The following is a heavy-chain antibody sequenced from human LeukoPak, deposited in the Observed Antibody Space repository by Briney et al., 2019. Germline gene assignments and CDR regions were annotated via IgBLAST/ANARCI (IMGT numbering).Heavy chain of an antibody. CDR3: ARDTTPEINDMFYDAHDV. J-gene: IGHJ3*01. Sequence: PGGSLRLSCAASGFTFSSHWMTWIRQAPGKGLEWVASIKKDVDEKYYVDSVKGRFTISRDNAKNSLYLHINSLRVEDTAVYYCARDTTPEINDMFYDAHDVWGPGTMVTVSS. CDR1: GFTFSSHW. D-gene: IGHD1-1*01. CDR2: IKKDVDEK. V-gene: IGHV3-7*01.